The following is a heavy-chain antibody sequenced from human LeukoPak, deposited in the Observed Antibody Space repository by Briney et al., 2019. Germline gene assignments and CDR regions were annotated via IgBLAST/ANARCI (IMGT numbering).Heavy chain of an antibody. CDR2: IYYSGST. Sequence: PSETLSLTCTVSGGSISSYYWSWIRQPPGKGLEWIGYIYYSGSTNYNPSLKSRVTISVDTSKNQFSLKLSSVTAADTAVYYCARVMVYASCFDYWGQGTLVTVSS. CDR1: GGSISSYY. V-gene: IGHV4-59*01. J-gene: IGHJ4*02. D-gene: IGHD2-8*01. CDR3: ARVMVYASCFDY.